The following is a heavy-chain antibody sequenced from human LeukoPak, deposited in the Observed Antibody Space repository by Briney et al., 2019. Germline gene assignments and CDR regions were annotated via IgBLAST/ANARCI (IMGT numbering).Heavy chain of an antibody. CDR3: AKDLSYDSSGYYFDY. V-gene: IGHV3-30*02. CDR1: GFTFSSYG. D-gene: IGHD3-22*01. CDR2: IRHDGSNK. Sequence: GGSLRLSCAASGFTFSSYGMHWVRQAPGKGLEWVALIRHDGSNKYYADSVKGRFTISRDNSKNTLYLQMNSLRAEDTAVYYCAKDLSYDSSGYYFDYWGQGTLVTVSS. J-gene: IGHJ4*02.